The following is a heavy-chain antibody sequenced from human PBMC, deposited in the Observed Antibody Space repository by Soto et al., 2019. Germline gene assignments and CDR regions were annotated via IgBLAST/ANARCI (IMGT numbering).Heavy chain of an antibody. Sequence: XETLSLTCSVSGDSINSRYWSWIRQPPGKGLEWIGYIDYVGNTNYAPSLQSRVTMSVDTSKNQVSLKLRYVTAADTAVYYCVRQRGNYFDFWGQGTLVTVSS. CDR1: GDSINSRY. CDR2: IDYVGNT. V-gene: IGHV4-59*11. D-gene: IGHD3-10*01. CDR3: VRQRGNYFDF. J-gene: IGHJ4*02.